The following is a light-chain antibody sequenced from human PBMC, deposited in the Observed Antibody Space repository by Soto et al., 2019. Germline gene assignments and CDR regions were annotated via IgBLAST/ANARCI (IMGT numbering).Light chain of an antibody. J-gene: IGLJ2*01. V-gene: IGLV3-25*03. CDR2: KDN. Sequence: SYELTQPPSVSVSPGQTAKITCSGDALPQQYAYWYRQKPGQAPVLVVYKDNERPSGIPERFSGSSSGTTVTLTISGVQGEDEADYYCQSADSSGTSVVFGGGTKVTVL. CDR3: QSADSSGTSVV. CDR1: ALPQQY.